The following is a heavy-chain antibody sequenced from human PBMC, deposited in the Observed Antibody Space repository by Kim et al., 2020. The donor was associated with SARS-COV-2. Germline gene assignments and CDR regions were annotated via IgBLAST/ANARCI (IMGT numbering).Heavy chain of an antibody. CDR2: ISSSSSYT. Sequence: GGSLRLSCAASGFTFSDYYMSWIRQAPGKGLEWVSYISSSSSYTNYADSVTGRFTISRDNAKNSLYLQMNSLRAEDTAVYYCARDRVGHTSGWYYYYGMGVWGQGNTVTLS. D-gene: IGHD6-19*01. CDR1: GFTFSDYY. CDR3: ARDRVGHTSGWYYYYGMGV. J-gene: IGHJ6*02. V-gene: IGHV3-11*05.